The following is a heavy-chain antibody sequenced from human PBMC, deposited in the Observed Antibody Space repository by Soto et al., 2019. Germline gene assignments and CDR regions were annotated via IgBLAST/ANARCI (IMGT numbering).Heavy chain of an antibody. V-gene: IGHV4-31*03. CDR2: IYYSGST. J-gene: IGHJ4*02. CDR1: GGSISRGGYY. CDR3: ARGKNYYDSSGYYYLTLDY. Sequence: PSETLSLTCTVSGGSISRGGYYWSLIRQDPGKGLEWIGYIYYSGSTYYNPSLKSRVTISVDTSKNQFSLKLSSVTAADTAVYYCARGKNYYDSSGYYYLTLDYWGQGTLVTVSS. D-gene: IGHD3-22*01.